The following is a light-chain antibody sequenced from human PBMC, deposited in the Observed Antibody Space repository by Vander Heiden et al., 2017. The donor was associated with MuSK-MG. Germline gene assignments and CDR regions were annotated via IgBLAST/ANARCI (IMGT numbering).Light chain of an antibody. CDR2: DVS. J-gene: IGKJ4*01. CDR1: QGVSSY. V-gene: IGKV3-11*01. Sequence: EIVLTQSPATLSLSTGDRATLSCRASQGVSSYLAWYQQKPGQAPILLIYDVSNRATGIPARFSGSGSGTDFTLTISSLEPEDVGFYYCQQRSKWPLTFGGGTKVEIK. CDR3: QQRSKWPLT.